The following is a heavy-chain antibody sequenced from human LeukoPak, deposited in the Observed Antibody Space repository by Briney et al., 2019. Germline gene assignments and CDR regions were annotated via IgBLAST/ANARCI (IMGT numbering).Heavy chain of an antibody. CDR1: GGTFSSYA. CDR3: ARGDYYGSTMLGY. Sequence: SVKVSCKASGGTFSSYAISWVRQAPGQGLEWMGRIIPILGIANYAQKFQGRVAITADKSTSTAYMELSSLRSEDTAVYYCARGDYYGSTMLGYWGQGTLVTVSS. D-gene: IGHD3-10*01. CDR2: IIPILGIA. V-gene: IGHV1-69*04. J-gene: IGHJ4*02.